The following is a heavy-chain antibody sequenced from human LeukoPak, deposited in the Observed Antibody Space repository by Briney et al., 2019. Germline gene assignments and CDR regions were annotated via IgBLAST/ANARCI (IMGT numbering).Heavy chain of an antibody. J-gene: IGHJ6*02. CDR3: ARVVNPYYYYGMDV. D-gene: IGHD3-22*01. CDR2: IWYDGSNK. CDR1: GFTFSSYG. V-gene: IGHV3-33*01. Sequence: GRSLRLSCAASGFTFSSYGMHWVRQAPGKGLEWVAVIWYDGSNKYYADSVKGRFTISRDNSKNTLYLQMNSLRAEDTAVCYCARVVNPYYYYGMDVWGQGTTVTVSS.